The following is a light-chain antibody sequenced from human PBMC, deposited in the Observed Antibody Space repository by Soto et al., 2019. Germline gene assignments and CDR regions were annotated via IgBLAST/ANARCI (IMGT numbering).Light chain of an antibody. J-gene: IGKJ4*01. CDR1: QSVSRN. CDR2: GAS. V-gene: IGKV3-15*01. CDR3: QQYNNWRLT. Sequence: EIVMTQSPATLSVSPGERATLSCRASQSVSRNLAWFQQKPGQAPRLLIYGASTRATGIPARFSGSGSATEFTLTIGSLQSEDFAVYYCQQYNNWRLTFGGGTRVEIK.